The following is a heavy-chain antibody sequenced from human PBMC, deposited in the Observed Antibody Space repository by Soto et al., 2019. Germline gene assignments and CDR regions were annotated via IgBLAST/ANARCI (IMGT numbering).Heavy chain of an antibody. CDR2: INTDGSRA. J-gene: IGHJ5*02. D-gene: IGHD3-16*01. Sequence: EVQLVESGGDLVQPGGSLRLSCAASGFTFSNYWMHWVRQAPGKGLMWVSRINTDGSRATYADSVQGRFGISRDNAKNTVYLQMNSLRAEDTAVYYCARVKLGSYDWVHPWGQGTLVTVSS. V-gene: IGHV3-74*01. CDR1: GFTFSNYW. CDR3: ARVKLGSYDWVHP.